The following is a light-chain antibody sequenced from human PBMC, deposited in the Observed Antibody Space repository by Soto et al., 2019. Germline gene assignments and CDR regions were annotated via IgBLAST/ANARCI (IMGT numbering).Light chain of an antibody. Sequence: EIVMTQSPASLSVSPGDGATLSCRASQSVASNVAWYQQKPGQGPRLLIHGASTRAVGVPARFSGSGSGTAFTLTISSLQSEDFAVYYCQQYHNWPPQYTFGQGTKLQSK. V-gene: IGKV3-15*01. CDR2: GAS. J-gene: IGKJ2*01. CDR3: QQYHNWPPQYT. CDR1: QSVASN.